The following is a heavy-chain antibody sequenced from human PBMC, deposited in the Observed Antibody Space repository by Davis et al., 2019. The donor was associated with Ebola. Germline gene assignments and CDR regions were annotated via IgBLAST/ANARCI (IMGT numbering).Heavy chain of an antibody. CDR2: INHSGST. CDR1: GGSFSGYY. V-gene: IGHV4-34*01. D-gene: IGHD4-17*01. CDR3: AAGDYYYYGMDV. Sequence: SETLSLTCAVYGGSFSGYYWSWIRQPPGKGLEWIGEINHSGSTNYNPSLKSRVTISVDKSKNQFSLKLSSVTAADTAVYYCAAGDYYYYGMDVWGQGTTVTVSS. J-gene: IGHJ6*02.